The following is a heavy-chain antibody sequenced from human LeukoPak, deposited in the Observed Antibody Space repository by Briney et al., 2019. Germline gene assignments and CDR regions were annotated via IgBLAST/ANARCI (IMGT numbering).Heavy chain of an antibody. Sequence: PSQTLSLTCTVSGVSISSGDYYWSWIRQPPGKGLEWIGYIYYSGSTYYNPSLKSRITISVDTSKNQFSLKLSSVTAADTAVYYCARAPRGYQLLVYWGQGTLVTVSS. CDR2: IYYSGST. D-gene: IGHD2-2*01. J-gene: IGHJ4*02. V-gene: IGHV4-30-4*01. CDR1: GVSISSGDYY. CDR3: ARAPRGYQLLVY.